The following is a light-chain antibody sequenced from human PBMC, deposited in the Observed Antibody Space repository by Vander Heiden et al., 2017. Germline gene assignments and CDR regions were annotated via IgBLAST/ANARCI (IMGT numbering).Light chain of an antibody. CDR1: QNIVTN. J-gene: IGKJ1*01. Sequence: DIQMTQSPSSLSASVGDRVTITCRASQNIVTNLKWYQKKPGKAPNLLIYDSANLMVPSKCTGRGSGTEFTLSSISLQPEDIATYYCLQYDSLPRTFGQGTKVELK. CDR3: LQYDSLPRT. V-gene: IGKV1-33*01. CDR2: DSA.